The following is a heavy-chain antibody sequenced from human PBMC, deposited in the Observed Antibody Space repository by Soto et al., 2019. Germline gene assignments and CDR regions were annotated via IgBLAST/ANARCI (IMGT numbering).Heavy chain of an antibody. CDR3: ARTYYDILTGYSPNPFDY. Sequence: GASVKVSCKASGGTFSSYAISWVRQAPGQGLEWMGGIIPIFGTANYAQKFQGRVTITADESTSTAYMELSSLRSEDTAVYYCARTYYDILTGYSPNPFDYWGQGTLVTVSS. CDR2: IIPIFGTA. CDR1: GGTFSSYA. J-gene: IGHJ4*02. D-gene: IGHD3-9*01. V-gene: IGHV1-69*13.